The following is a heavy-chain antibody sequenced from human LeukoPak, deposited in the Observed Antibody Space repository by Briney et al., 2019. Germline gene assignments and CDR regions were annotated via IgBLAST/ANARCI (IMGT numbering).Heavy chain of an antibody. CDR3: ASTSIAVPGTPTGNHRFDY. J-gene: IGHJ4*02. V-gene: IGHV1-18*01. CDR2: IASYNGNT. D-gene: IGHD6-19*01. CDR1: GYTFTNYG. Sequence: ASVKVSCTASGYTFTNYGINWVRQAPGQRLEWMGWIASYNGNTKYARKFQGRVTMTTDTSTDTAYMELRSLRSDDTAIYYCASTSIAVPGTPTGNHRFDYWGQGTLVTVSS.